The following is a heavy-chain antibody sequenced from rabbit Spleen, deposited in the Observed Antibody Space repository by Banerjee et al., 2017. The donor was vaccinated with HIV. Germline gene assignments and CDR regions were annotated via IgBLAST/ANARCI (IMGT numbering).Heavy chain of an antibody. D-gene: IGHD8-1*01. Sequence: QSLEESGGDLVKPGASLTLTCKASGFDFSSGYYMCWVRQAPGKGLEWIGYIEPIFGNTYYANWVNGRFTISSHNAQNTLYLQLSSLTAADTATYFCARDAGSYDYIDGYFNLWGPGTLVTVS. CDR1: GFDFSSGYY. CDR2: IEPIFGNT. V-gene: IGHV1S40*01. J-gene: IGHJ4*01. CDR3: ARDAGSYDYIDGYFNL.